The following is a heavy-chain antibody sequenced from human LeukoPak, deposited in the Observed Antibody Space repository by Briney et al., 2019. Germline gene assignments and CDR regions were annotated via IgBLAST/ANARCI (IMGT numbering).Heavy chain of an antibody. Sequence: GGSLRLSCAASGFTFSSYAMSWVRQAPGKGLEWVSAISGSGGSTYYADSVKGRFTISRDNSKNTLYLQMNSLRAEDAAVYYCAPYYIFPNAFDIWGQGTMVTVSS. CDR3: APYYIFPNAFDI. CDR1: GFTFSSYA. D-gene: IGHD2-21*01. CDR2: ISGSGGST. J-gene: IGHJ3*02. V-gene: IGHV3-23*01.